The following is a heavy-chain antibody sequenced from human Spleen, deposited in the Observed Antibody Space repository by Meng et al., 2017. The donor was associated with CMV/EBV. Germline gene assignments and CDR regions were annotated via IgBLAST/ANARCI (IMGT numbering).Heavy chain of an antibody. J-gene: IGHJ4*02. CDR3: ARDRYYRYVDY. V-gene: IGHV1-18*01. CDR2: ISAHNGNI. CDR1: GYRFITYV. Sequence: CKASGYRFITYVISWVRQAPGQGLEWMGWISAHNGNIKYAQKFQGRVTMTTDTSTSTTYMELRSLRSDDTTVYYCARDRYYRYVDYWGQGTLVTVSS. D-gene: IGHD2-15*01.